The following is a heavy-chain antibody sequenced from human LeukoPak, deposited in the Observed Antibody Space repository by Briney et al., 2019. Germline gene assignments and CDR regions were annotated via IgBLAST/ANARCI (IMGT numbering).Heavy chain of an antibody. CDR2: IKQDESEK. J-gene: IGHJ6*02. Sequence: PGGSLRLSCTASGFSFSNYWMSWVRQAPGKGLEWVASIKQDESEKYYVDSVRGRFTTSRDNAKSSLYLQMNALRGEDTAVYYCAREMTVTLADYGMDVWGQGTTVTVSS. V-gene: IGHV3-7*03. CDR3: AREMTVTLADYGMDV. D-gene: IGHD4-17*01. CDR1: GFSFSNYW.